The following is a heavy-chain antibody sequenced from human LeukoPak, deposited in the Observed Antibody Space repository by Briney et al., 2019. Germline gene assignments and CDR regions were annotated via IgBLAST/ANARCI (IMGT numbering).Heavy chain of an antibody. J-gene: IGHJ4*02. CDR2: ISNDGTNK. V-gene: IGHV3-30*03. Sequence: GRSLRLSCEAPGFSFSDYGMHWVRQAPGKGLECVALISNDGTNKFYVDPVKGRFTISRDNSKNTLYLQMDSLRTEDTAVYYCARDWARGNSYYVDYWGQGTLVTFSS. D-gene: IGHD4-23*01. CDR1: GFSFSDYG. CDR3: ARDWARGNSYYVDY.